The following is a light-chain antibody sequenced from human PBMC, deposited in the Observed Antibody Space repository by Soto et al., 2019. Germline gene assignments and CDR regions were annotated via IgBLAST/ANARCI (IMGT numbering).Light chain of an antibody. Sequence: DIQMTQSPSSVSASVGDRVVITCRASQGIGSALVWYQQKPGKAPDLLIFGASSLQGGVPSRFSGSGSGTEFTLTISSLQPEDFATYYRQQDKSFPITFGQGTRLEIE. V-gene: IGKV1-12*01. CDR1: QGIGSA. J-gene: IGKJ5*01. CDR3: QQDKSFPIT. CDR2: GAS.